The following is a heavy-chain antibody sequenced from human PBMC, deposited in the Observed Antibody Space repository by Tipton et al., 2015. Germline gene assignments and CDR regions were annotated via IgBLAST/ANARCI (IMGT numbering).Heavy chain of an antibody. CDR2: IVPMFGTE. D-gene: IGHD6-19*01. V-gene: IGHV1-69*01. J-gene: IGHJ4*02. CDR3: ARVGSGWYFDY. CDR1: GGTFSSYD. Sequence: QVQLVQSGAEVKKPGSSVKVSCKASGGTFSSYDISWVRQAPGQGLEWMGGIVPMFGTENYAPKFQARVTITADESTSTAYMELSSLRSEDTAVYYCARVGSGWYFDYWGQGTLVTVSS.